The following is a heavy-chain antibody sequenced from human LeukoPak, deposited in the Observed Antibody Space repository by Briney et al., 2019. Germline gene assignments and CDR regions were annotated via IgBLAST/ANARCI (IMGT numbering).Heavy chain of an antibody. V-gene: IGHV4-61*02. CDR3: ARERLNYYDSSGYYPPFDY. Sequence: PSETLFLTCTVPGGSISSGSYYWGWMRQPAGKGLEWIGRIYTSGSTNYNPSLKRRVTISVDASKNQFSLKLSSVTAADTAVYYCARERLNYYDSSGYYPPFDYWGQGTLVTVSS. D-gene: IGHD3-22*01. CDR2: IYTSGST. J-gene: IGHJ4*02. CDR1: GGSISSGSYY.